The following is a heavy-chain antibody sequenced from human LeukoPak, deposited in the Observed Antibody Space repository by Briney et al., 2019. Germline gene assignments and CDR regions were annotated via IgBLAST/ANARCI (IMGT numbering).Heavy chain of an antibody. Sequence: SETLPLTCTVSGGSISSYYWSWIRQPPGKGLEWIGYIYYSGSTNYSPSLKSRVTMSVDTSKKQFSLKVTSVTAADTAVYYCARGSGAFDYWGQGALLTVSS. V-gene: IGHV4-59*01. CDR2: IYYSGST. CDR3: ARGSGAFDY. CDR1: GGSISSYY. J-gene: IGHJ4*02.